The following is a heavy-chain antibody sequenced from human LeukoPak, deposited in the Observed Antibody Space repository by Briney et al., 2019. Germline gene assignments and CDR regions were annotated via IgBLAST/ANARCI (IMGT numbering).Heavy chain of an antibody. Sequence: PGGSLRLSCAASGFTFRNYAMHWVRQAPGKGLVWVSRINSAGSSTTYADSVKGRFTISRDNSKNTLYLQMNSLRAEDTAVYYCARDGRYQLYGMDVWGQGTTVTVSS. D-gene: IGHD2-2*01. CDR3: ARDGRYQLYGMDV. CDR1: GFTFRNYA. CDR2: INSAGSST. J-gene: IGHJ6*02. V-gene: IGHV3-74*01.